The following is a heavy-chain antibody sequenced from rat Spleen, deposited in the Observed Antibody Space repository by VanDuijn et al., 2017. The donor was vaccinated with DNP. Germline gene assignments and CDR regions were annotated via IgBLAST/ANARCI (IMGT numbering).Heavy chain of an antibody. CDR1: GFTFSNYG. CDR3: TSPVPSGHYVMDA. J-gene: IGHJ4*01. V-gene: IGHV5-29*01. CDR2: ISYDGSNT. D-gene: IGHD4-3*01. Sequence: EVQLVESGGGLVQPGRSLKLSCAASGFTFSNYGMAWVRQAPKKGLEWVATISYDGSNTNYRDSVKGRFTISRDNAKSTLYLQMDSLRSEDTATYYCTSPVPSGHYVMDAWGQGTSVTVSS.